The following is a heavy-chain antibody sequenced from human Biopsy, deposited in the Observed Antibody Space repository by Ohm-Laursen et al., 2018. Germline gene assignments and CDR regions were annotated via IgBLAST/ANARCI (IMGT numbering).Heavy chain of an antibody. J-gene: IGHJ4*02. CDR2: IYSGGNT. V-gene: IGHV4-61*01. CDR3: ARGRRTSGWPYFAN. Sequence: GTLSLTCTVSGDSLSSGPDNWSWVRQPPGQGLEYIGFIYSGGNTNYDPSLQNRVTMSVDTSKNQFSRKLSSVIAADTAVYFCARGRRTSGWPYFANWGQGTLVIVSS. D-gene: IGHD6-19*01. CDR1: GDSLSSGPDN.